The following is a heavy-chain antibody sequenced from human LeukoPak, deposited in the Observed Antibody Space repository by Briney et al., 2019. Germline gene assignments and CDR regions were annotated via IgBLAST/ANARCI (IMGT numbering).Heavy chain of an antibody. CDR2: IRGSGDGT. CDR3: ARDPNGDYVGAFDI. Sequence: GSLRLSCAASGFTFSTYAMTWVRQAPGQGLEWVSSIRGSGDGTFYADSVKGRFTISRDNTRNTLYLQMNSLRAEDTALYYCARDPNGDYVGAFDIWGQGIMVTVSS. CDR1: GFTFSTYA. V-gene: IGHV3-23*01. J-gene: IGHJ3*02. D-gene: IGHD3-16*01.